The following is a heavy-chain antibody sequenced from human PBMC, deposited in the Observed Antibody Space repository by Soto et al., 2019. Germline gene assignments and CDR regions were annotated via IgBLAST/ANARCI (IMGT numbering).Heavy chain of an antibody. D-gene: IGHD1-1*01. CDR3: VRDLHEPLPADVLQVAN. CDR1: GFTFSSYE. J-gene: IGHJ4*02. V-gene: IGHV3-48*03. CDR2: ISSTGSGT. Sequence: SVGSLRLSCAASGFTFSSYEMHWVRQAPGKGLEWISYISSTGSGTHYADSVKGRFTISRDNARNSLSLQMNSLRAEDTAIYYCVRDLHEPLPADVLQVANWGQGTQVTVSS.